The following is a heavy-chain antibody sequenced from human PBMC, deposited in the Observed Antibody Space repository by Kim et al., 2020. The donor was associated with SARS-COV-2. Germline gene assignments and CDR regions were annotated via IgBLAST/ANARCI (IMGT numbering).Heavy chain of an antibody. Sequence: GGSLRLSCAASGFTFEDYAMNWVRQVPGKGLEWVSLISADGVKTHYADSVKGRFTISRNYNKNSLYLQMNSLRSEDTALYFCAKDICSSTSCPYYYYYGMDVWGQATTVIVSS. J-gene: IGHJ6*02. CDR1: GFTFEDYA. CDR3: AKDICSSTSCPYYYYYGMDV. CDR2: ISADGVKT. D-gene: IGHD2-2*01. V-gene: IGHV3-43*02.